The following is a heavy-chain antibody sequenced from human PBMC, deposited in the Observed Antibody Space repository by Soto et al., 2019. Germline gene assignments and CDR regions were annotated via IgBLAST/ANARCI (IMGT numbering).Heavy chain of an antibody. CDR2: SRNKANSFTT. Sequence: EVQVVESGGGLVQPGGSLRLSCAASGLSFSDHYMDWVRQAPGKGLEWVGRSRNKANSFTTEYAASVNGRFSVSRDDSKXXXXXXXXXXXTXXXXXXXXXXXHXSYGIHVWGQGTTVTVSS. CDR3: XXXHXSYGIHV. V-gene: IGHV3-72*01. J-gene: IGHJ6*02. CDR1: GLSFSDHY.